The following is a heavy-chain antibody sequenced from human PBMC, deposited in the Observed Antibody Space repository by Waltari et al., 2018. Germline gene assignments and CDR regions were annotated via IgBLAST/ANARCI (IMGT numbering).Heavy chain of an antibody. CDR3: ATDIYSGTQNPDY. Sequence: QEQLVESGGGVVQPGRSLRLSCAASGFTFRSYAMHWVRQAPGKGLEWVSLIAYEGNSEYYADSVRGRFTISRDNSKNTLYLQMNGLRVEDTAVYYCATDIYSGTQNPDYWGQGTLVIVSS. CDR1: GFTFRSYA. V-gene: IGHV3-30-3*01. D-gene: IGHD3-9*01. J-gene: IGHJ4*02. CDR2: IAYEGNSE.